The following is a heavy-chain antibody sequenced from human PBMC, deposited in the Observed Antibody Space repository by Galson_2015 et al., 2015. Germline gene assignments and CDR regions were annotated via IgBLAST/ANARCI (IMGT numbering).Heavy chain of an antibody. D-gene: IGHD2-2*02. V-gene: IGHV3-30*14. CDR3: VNGGYCSSTSCYIHGAFDI. CDR2: ISYDGSNK. Sequence: SLRLSCAASGFTFSSYAMHWVRQAPGKGLEWVAVISYDGSNKYYADSVKGRFTISRDNSKNTLYLQMSSLRAEDTAVYYCVNGGYCSSTSCYIHGAFDIWGQGTMVTVSS. CDR1: GFTFSSYA. J-gene: IGHJ3*02.